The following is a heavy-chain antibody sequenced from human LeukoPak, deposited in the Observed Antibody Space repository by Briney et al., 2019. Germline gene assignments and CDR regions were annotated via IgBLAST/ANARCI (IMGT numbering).Heavy chain of an antibody. J-gene: IGHJ4*02. CDR3: ARLARGNRYGPYDY. CDR1: GGSFSGYY. Sequence: SETLSLTCAVYGGSFSGYYWSWIRQPPGKRLEWIGEINHSGSTNYNPSLKSRVTISLDTSKNQFSLKLSSVTAADTAVYYCARLARGNRYGPYDYWGQGTLVTVSS. CDR2: INHSGST. D-gene: IGHD5-18*01. V-gene: IGHV4-34*01.